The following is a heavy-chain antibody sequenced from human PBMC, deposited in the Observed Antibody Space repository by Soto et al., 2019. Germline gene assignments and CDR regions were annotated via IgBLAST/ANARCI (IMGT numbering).Heavy chain of an antibody. CDR2: IWYDGSNK. V-gene: IGHV3-33*01. Sequence: GGSLRLSCAASGFTFSSYGMHWVRQAPGKGLEWVAVIWYDGSNKYYADSVKGRFTISRDNSKNTLYLQMNSLRAEDTAVYYCARDVTTGTTHHVNYYYGMDVWGQGTTVTVSS. CDR1: GFTFSSYG. J-gene: IGHJ6*02. CDR3: ARDVTTGTTHHVNYYYGMDV. D-gene: IGHD4-17*01.